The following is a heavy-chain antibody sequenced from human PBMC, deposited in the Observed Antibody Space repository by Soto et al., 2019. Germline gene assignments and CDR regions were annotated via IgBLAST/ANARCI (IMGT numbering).Heavy chain of an antibody. CDR3: ARGGSSAGGYYYYYGMDV. J-gene: IGHJ6*02. D-gene: IGHD6-6*01. Sequence: QVQPVQSGAEVKKPGSSVKVSCKASGGTFSSYAISWVRQAPGQGLEWMGGIIPIFGTANYAQKFQGRVTITADESTSTAYMELSSLRSEDTAVYYCARGGSSAGGYYYYYGMDVWGQGTTVTVSS. V-gene: IGHV1-69*01. CDR1: GGTFSSYA. CDR2: IIPIFGTA.